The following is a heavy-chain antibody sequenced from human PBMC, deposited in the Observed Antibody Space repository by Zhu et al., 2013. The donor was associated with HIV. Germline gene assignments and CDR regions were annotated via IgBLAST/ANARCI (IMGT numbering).Heavy chain of an antibody. CDR3: ARGQLFGNSFDP. J-gene: IGHJ5*02. CDR1: GYTFGNSD. V-gene: IGHV1-8*01. Sequence: QAQLMQSGPEVKKPGASVKVSCKSSGYTFGNSDINWVRQAPGHGLEWMGWMDPNSGKTTYAQKFQGRLTLTRNTSINTAYMELTTLTSDDTADYYCARGQLFGNSFDPWGQGTLVTVSS. D-gene: IGHD3-10*02. CDR2: MDPNSGKT.